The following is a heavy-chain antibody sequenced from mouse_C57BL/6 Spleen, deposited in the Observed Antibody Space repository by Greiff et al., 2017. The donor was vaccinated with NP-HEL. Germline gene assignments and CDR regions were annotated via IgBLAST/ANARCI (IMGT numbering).Heavy chain of an antibody. Sequence: EVKLVESGGGLVQPGGSLSLSCAASGFTFTDYYMSWVRQPPGKALEWLGFIRHKANGYTTEYSASVKGRFTSSRDNSQSILYLQMNALRAEDSATYYCATIQDYFDYWGQGTTLTVSS. CDR1: GFTFTDYY. CDR2: IRHKANGYTT. J-gene: IGHJ2*01. V-gene: IGHV7-3*01. CDR3: ATIQDYFDY.